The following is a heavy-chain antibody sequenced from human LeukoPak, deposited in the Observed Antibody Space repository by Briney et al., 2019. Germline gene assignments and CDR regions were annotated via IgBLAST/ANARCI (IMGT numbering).Heavy chain of an antibody. Sequence: ASVKVSCKASGYTFTSYGISWVRQAPGQGLEWMGWISAYNGNTNYAQKLQGGVTMTTDTSTSTAYMGLRSLRSDDTAVYYCARDYPCGAITGTTKKDGALDYWGQGTLVTVSS. D-gene: IGHD1-7*01. CDR1: GYTFTSYG. CDR3: ARDYPCGAITGTTKKDGALDY. V-gene: IGHV1-18*01. CDR2: ISAYNGNT. J-gene: IGHJ4*02.